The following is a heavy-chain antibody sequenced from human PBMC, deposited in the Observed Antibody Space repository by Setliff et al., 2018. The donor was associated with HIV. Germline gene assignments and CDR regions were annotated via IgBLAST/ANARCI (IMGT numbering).Heavy chain of an antibody. CDR3: TNSGRKIYYNTATYYHFDY. Sequence: LSLTCAVSGDAISDNNWWGWVRQPPGKGLEWIGQIYQSGDSNYNPSLKSRLTISLDKSKNEFSLKLSSVTAADTAIYFCTNSGRKIYYNTATYYHFDYWGRGILVTVSS. V-gene: IGHV4-4*01. CDR2: IYQSGDS. J-gene: IGHJ4*02. D-gene: IGHD3-10*01. CDR1: GDAISDNNW.